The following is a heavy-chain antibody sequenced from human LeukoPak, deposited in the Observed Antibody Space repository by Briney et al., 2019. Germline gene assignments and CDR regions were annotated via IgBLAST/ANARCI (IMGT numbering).Heavy chain of an antibody. V-gene: IGHV3-30*03. CDR2: ISYDGSNK. Sequence: GRSLRLSCAASGFTFSSYGMHWVRPAPGKGLEWVAVISYDGSNKYYADSVKGRFTISRDNAKNSLYLQMNSLRAEDTAVYYCARWSYSPKYSGTYNTEEYYFDYWGQGTLVTVSS. J-gene: IGHJ4*02. D-gene: IGHD1-26*01. CDR3: ARWSYSPKYSGTYNTEEYYFDY. CDR1: GFTFSSYG.